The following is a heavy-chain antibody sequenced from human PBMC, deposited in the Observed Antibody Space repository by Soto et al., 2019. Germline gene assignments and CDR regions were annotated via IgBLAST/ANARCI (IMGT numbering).Heavy chain of an antibody. CDR1: GYTFTTYS. CDR3: ARDRGGYDYMWGTYTGHYFDY. D-gene: IGHD3-16*01. Sequence: QVQLVQSGAEVKKPGASVKVSCKASGYTFTTYSIHWVRQSPGQGLEWMGWINAGNGNTKYSQKFQGRVTITRDTSGDTAYMELRSLRSEDTAVYYCARDRGGYDYMWGTYTGHYFDYWGQGTLVTVSS. CDR2: INAGNGNT. J-gene: IGHJ4*02. V-gene: IGHV1-3*01.